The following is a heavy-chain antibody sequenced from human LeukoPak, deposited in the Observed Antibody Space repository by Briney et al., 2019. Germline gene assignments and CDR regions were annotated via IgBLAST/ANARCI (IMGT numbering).Heavy chain of an antibody. CDR2: IIPLLGIA. D-gene: IGHD3-22*01. V-gene: IGHV1-69*04. J-gene: IGHJ4*02. CDR1: GGTFSSYA. CDR3: ATSGGYYDSSGYYLDY. Sequence: SVKVSCKASGGTFSSYAISWVRQAPGQGLEWMGRIIPLLGIANYAQKFQGRVTITADKSTSTAYMELSSLRSEDTAVYYCATSGGYYDSSGYYLDYWGQGTLVTVSS.